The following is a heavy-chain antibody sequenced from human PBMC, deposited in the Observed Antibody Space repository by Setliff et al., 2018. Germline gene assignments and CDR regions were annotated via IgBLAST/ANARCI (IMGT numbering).Heavy chain of an antibody. CDR1: GFTFSSYA. CDR2: ISSNINYK. CDR3: ARFQGTVSTTGYHMDA. Sequence: GGSLRLSCAASGFTFSSYAMSWVRQAPGKGLEWVSWISSNINYKYYGDSVRGRFTISRDNAKKSVYLRLTSLRAEDTAVYFCARFQGTVSTTGYHMDAWGKGTTVTVSS. V-gene: IGHV3-21*01. D-gene: IGHD6-13*01. J-gene: IGHJ6*03.